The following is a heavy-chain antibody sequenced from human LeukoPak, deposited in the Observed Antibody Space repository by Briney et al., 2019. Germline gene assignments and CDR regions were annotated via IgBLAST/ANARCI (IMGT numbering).Heavy chain of an antibody. Sequence: GASVKVSCKASGYTFTSYGISWARQAPGQGLEWMGWISAYNGNTNYAQKLQGRVTMTTDTSTSTAYMELRSLRSDDTAVYYCARLLDSSYSYGFRYWGQGTLVTVSS. J-gene: IGHJ4*02. CDR2: ISAYNGNT. CDR1: GYTFTSYG. CDR3: ARLLDSSYSYGFRY. D-gene: IGHD5-18*01. V-gene: IGHV1-18*01.